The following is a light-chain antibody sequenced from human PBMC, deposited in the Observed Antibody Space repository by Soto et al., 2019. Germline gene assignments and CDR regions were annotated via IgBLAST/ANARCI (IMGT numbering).Light chain of an antibody. V-gene: IGKV1-39*01. CDR1: QTISTY. J-gene: IGKJ2*01. Sequence: DIQMTQSPSSLSASVGDRVTITCRASQTISTYLNWYQQIPGKAPKLLIYGASNLQNGVPSRFSGSGSGTDFTLTISSLQPEDFATYYCQKSSSIPYTFGHGTKLEIK. CDR3: QKSSSIPYT. CDR2: GAS.